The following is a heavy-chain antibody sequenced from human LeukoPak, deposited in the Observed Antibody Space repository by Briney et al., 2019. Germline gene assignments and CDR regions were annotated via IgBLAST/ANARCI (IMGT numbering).Heavy chain of an antibody. J-gene: IGHJ4*02. CDR1: GGSISSRSYY. V-gene: IGHV4-39*07. CDR3: ARERDFYDSSGSPSY. CDR2: IYYSGST. D-gene: IGHD3-22*01. Sequence: SETLSLTCTVSGGSISSRSYYWGWIRQPPGKGLEWIGTIYYSGSTYYNPSLKSRVTISVDTSKNQFSLKVRSVTAADTAVYYCARERDFYDSSGSPSYWGQGTLVIVSS.